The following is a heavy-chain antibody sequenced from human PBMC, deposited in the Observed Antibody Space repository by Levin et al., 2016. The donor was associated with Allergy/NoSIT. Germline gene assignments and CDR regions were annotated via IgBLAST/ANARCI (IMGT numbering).Heavy chain of an antibody. J-gene: IGHJ4*02. Sequence: GESLKISCAASGFSFSSYSMNWVRQAPGKGLEWVSSISSSSGYIYYADSVKGRFTISRDSAKNSLYLQMNSLRAEDTAVYYCARGRGATRVIDYWGQGTLVTVSS. D-gene: IGHD5-12*01. CDR1: GFSFSSYS. CDR3: ARGRGATRVIDY. CDR2: ISSSSGYI. V-gene: IGHV3-21*01.